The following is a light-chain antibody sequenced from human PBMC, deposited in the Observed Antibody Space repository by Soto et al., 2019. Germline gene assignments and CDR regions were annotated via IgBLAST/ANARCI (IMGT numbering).Light chain of an antibody. CDR2: DAS. CDR3: QQSNNYTLT. Sequence: DIQMTQSQSSLSAAVGDRVTITCRASQGIRNYCTWSQQKPGKAPKSLIYDASTLQTGAPSRFSGSGSGTDFTLSISSLQTDDFATSYCQQSNNYTLTSGGGTKVEI. V-gene: IGKV1-16*01. CDR1: QGIRNY. J-gene: IGKJ4*01.